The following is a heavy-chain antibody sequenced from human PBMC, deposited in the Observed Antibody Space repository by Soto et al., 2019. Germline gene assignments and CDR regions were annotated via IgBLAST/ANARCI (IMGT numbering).Heavy chain of an antibody. V-gene: IGHV4-59*08. J-gene: IGHJ6*02. Sequence: VQLQESGPGLVKPSETLSLTCTVSVCSISNYYWSWIRQPPGKGLEWIGYISYSGSTNYNPSLTSRVTISVDTSKNQFSLKLSSVTAADTAVYYCARHGGYSSPFVVWGQGTTVTVSS. CDR1: VCSISNYY. CDR2: ISYSGST. CDR3: ARHGGYSSPFVV. D-gene: IGHD6-13*01.